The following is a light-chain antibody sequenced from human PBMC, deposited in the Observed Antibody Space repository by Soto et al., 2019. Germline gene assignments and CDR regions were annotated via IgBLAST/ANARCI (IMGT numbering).Light chain of an antibody. CDR3: QQYYDTPPT. CDR2: WAS. V-gene: IGKV4-1*01. J-gene: IGKJ1*01. Sequence: DIVVTQSPDSLAESLGERATINCKSSQTVFYSSNNKNYLAWYQQKPGQPPNLLIYWASARQSGVPGRFSGSGSGTDFTLTISSLQTEDAAVYYCQQYYDTPPTFGQGTKVEIK. CDR1: QTVFYSSNNKNY.